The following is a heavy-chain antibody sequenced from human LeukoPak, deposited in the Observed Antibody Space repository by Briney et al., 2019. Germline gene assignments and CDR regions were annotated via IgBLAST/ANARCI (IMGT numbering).Heavy chain of an antibody. D-gene: IGHD3-10*01. V-gene: IGHV3-30*02. Sequence: PGGSLRLSCAASGFTFSSYGMHWVRQAPGKGLEWVAFIRYDGSNKYYADSVKGRFTISRANSKNTLYLQMHSLRAEDTAVYYCAREGLNMVRGVIPKEAWGSFDPWGQGTLVTVSS. CDR3: AREGLNMVRGVIPKEAWGSFDP. CDR1: GFTFSSYG. J-gene: IGHJ5*02. CDR2: IRYDGSNK.